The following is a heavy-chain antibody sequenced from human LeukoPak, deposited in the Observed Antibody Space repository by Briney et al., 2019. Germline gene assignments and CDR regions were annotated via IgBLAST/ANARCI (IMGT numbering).Heavy chain of an antibody. D-gene: IGHD6-13*01. CDR3: ATDLDSSSWAF. Sequence: GGTPRLSCGPSGFTFRVYSMNWGRHAPGQGLEWVSTITSSSSSKCYADTVKGRFTISRANDKNSLYLQMNSLRVEDTAMYYCATDLDSSSWAFGGQGTLVTVSS. V-gene: IGHV3-21*04. J-gene: IGHJ4*02. CDR2: ITSSSSSK. CDR1: GFTFRVYS.